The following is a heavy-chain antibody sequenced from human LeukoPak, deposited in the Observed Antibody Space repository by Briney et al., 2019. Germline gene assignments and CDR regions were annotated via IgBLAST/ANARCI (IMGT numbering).Heavy chain of an antibody. CDR3: ARRQGCSSTSCPPDY. Sequence: PGESLKISCKGSGYSFTSYWIGWVRQMPGKGLEWMGIIYPGDSDTRYSPSFQAQVTMSADKSINTAYLQWSSQKVSDTAMFHCARRQGCSSTSCPPDYWGEGTLVTVSS. V-gene: IGHV5-51*01. J-gene: IGHJ4*02. CDR1: GYSFTSYW. CDR2: IYPGDSDT. D-gene: IGHD2-2*01.